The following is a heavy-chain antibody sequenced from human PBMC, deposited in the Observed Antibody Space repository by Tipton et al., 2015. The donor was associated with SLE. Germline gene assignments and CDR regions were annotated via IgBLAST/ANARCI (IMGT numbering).Heavy chain of an antibody. Sequence: TLSLTCTVSGGSISSSSYYWGWIRQPPGKGLEWIGSIYYSGSTYYNPPLRSRVTISVDTSKNQFSLKLRSVTAADTAVYYCGSISSSGWLYFDYWGQGTLVTVSS. CDR2: IYYSGST. D-gene: IGHD6-19*01. CDR3: GSISSSGWLYFDY. V-gene: IGHV4-39*07. J-gene: IGHJ4*02. CDR1: GGSISSSSYY.